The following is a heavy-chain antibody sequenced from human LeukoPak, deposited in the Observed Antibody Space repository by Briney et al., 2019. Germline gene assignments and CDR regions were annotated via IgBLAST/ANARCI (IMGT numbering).Heavy chain of an antibody. D-gene: IGHD6-6*01. V-gene: IGHV5-51*01. Sequence: GESLKISCKGSGYSFTNYWIGWVRQMPGKGLEWMGIIYPADSDTRYSPSFQGQVTLSADKSISTAYLQWSGLKASDTAIYYCARLITGRRYFDYWGQGTLVTVSS. CDR3: ARLITGRRYFDY. CDR1: GYSFTNYW. CDR2: IYPADSDT. J-gene: IGHJ4*02.